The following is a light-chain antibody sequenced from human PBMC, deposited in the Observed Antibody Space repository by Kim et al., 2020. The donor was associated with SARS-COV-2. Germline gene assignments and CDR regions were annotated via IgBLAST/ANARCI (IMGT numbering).Light chain of an antibody. J-gene: IGLJ3*02. Sequence: RQTATLTCTGNSNNVGNRGAAWLQQHQGHPPTLVSYRNNDRPSGISERLSASRSGNTASLTITGLQPEDEADYYCTAWDSSLSAWVFGGGTQLTVL. V-gene: IGLV10-54*01. CDR3: TAWDSSLSAWV. CDR2: RNN. CDR1: SNNVGNRG.